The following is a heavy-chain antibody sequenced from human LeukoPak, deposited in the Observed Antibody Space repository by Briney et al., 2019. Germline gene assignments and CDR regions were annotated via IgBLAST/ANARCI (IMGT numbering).Heavy chain of an antibody. CDR2: INPNSGGT. J-gene: IGHJ6*03. Sequence: ASVKVSCKASGYTFTGYYMHWVRQAPGQGLEWMGRINPNSGGTNYAQKFQGRVTMTRDTSISTAYMELSRLRSDDTAVYYCARGPPEIQLWLPDYYYYYMDVWGKGTTVTVSS. D-gene: IGHD5-18*01. V-gene: IGHV1-2*06. CDR3: ARGPPEIQLWLPDYYYYYMDV. CDR1: GYTFTGYY.